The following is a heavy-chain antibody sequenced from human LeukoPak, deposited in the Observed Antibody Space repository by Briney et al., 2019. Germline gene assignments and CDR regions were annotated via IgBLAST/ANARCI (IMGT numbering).Heavy chain of an antibody. V-gene: IGHV5-51*01. CDR1: GYSFTNYW. CDR3: ARRVPDYGVETFDY. Sequence: GESLKISCKGSGYSFTNYWIAWVRQMPGKDLEWMGIIYPGDSDTTYSPSFQGQVTISVDKSISTAYQQWSSLKASDTAMYYCARRVPDYGVETFDYWGQGTLVTVSS. CDR2: IYPGDSDT. J-gene: IGHJ4*02. D-gene: IGHD4-17*01.